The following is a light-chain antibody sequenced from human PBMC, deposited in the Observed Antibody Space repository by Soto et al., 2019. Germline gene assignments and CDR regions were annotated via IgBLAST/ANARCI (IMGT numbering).Light chain of an antibody. V-gene: IGLV2-14*01. J-gene: IGLJ2*01. CDR3: SSYTRSRPLAFVV. CDR1: SSDVGGYNY. CDR2: DVS. Sequence: QSALTQPASVSGSPGQSITISCTGTSSDVGGYNYVSWYQQHPGKAPKLMIYDVSNRPSGVSNRFSGSKSGNTASLTISGLQAEDEAAYYCSSYTRSRPLAFVVFGGGTKVTVL.